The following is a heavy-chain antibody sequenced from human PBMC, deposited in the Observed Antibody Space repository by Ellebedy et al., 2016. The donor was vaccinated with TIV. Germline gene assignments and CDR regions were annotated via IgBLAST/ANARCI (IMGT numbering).Heavy chain of an antibody. V-gene: IGHV6-1*01. CDR1: GDSVSTNSVA. CDR3: ARGVAAFTVLERLDY. Sequence: MPSETLSLTCAISGDSVSTNSVAWNWIRQSPSRGLEWLGRTYYRSKWYSDYAVSVKSRIVVNPDTSKNQLSLQLNSVTPEDTAVYYCARGVAAFTVLERLDYWGQGTLVTVSS. D-gene: IGHD1-1*01. J-gene: IGHJ4*02. CDR2: TYYRSKWYS.